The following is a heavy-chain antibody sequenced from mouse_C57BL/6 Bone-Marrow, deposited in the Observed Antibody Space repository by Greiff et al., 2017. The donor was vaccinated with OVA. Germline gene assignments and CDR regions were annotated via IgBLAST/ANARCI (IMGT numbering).Heavy chain of an antibody. D-gene: IGHD2-3*01. CDR2: IRSKSNNYAT. CDR3: VRHDVYWYFDV. J-gene: IGHJ1*03. V-gene: IGHV10-1*01. CDR1: GFSFNTYA. Sequence: EVKLVESGGGLVQPKGSLKLSCAASGFSFNTYAMNWVRQAPGKGLEWVARIRSKSNNYATYYADSVKDRFTISRDDSESMLYLQMNNLKTEVTAMYYCVRHDVYWYFDVWGTGTTVTVSS.